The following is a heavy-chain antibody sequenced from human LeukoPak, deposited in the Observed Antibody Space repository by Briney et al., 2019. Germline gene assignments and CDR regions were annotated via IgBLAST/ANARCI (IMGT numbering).Heavy chain of an antibody. D-gene: IGHD5-24*01. Sequence: GGSLRLSCAASGFTFSNAWMSWVRQAPGKGLEWVGRIKSKTDGGTTDYAAPVKGRFTISRDDSKNTLYLQMNSLRAEDTAVYYCAKDRPMKEMATTLADNWGQGTLVTVSS. J-gene: IGHJ4*02. CDR2: IKSKTDGGTT. CDR1: GFTFSNAW. CDR3: AKDRPMKEMATTLADN. V-gene: IGHV3-15*01.